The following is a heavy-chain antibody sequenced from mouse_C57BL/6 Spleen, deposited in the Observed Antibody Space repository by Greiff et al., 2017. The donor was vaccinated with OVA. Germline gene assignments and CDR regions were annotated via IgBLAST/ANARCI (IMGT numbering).Heavy chain of an antibody. CDR3: ARRYDYAPYFFDY. Sequence: DVQLQESGPVLVKPGASVKMSCKASGYTFTDYYMNWVKQSHGKSLEWIGVINPYNGGTSYNQKFKGKATLTVDKSSSTAYMELNSLTSEDSAVYYCARRYDYAPYFFDYWGQGTTLTVSS. D-gene: IGHD2-4*01. CDR2: INPYNGGT. CDR1: GYTFTDYY. V-gene: IGHV1-19*01. J-gene: IGHJ2*01.